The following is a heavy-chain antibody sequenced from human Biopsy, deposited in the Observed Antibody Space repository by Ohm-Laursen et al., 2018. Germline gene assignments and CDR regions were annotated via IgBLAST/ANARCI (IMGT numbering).Heavy chain of an antibody. J-gene: IGHJ4*02. Sequence: LVKVSCKASGDSFSNYAISWVRQAPGQGLEWMGRIIPILGIPYIAQKFQARVTITADVPTSTVYMELSSLTSEDTAVYYCARAGRDGYNWDYFDFGGQGTRVTVSS. CDR2: IIPILGIP. D-gene: IGHD5-24*01. V-gene: IGHV1-69*04. CDR1: GDSFSNYA. CDR3: ARAGRDGYNWDYFDF.